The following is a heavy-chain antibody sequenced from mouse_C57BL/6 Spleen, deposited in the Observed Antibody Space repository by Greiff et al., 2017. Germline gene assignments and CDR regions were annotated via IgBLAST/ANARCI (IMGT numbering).Heavy chain of an antibody. CDR2: FYPGDGDT. Sequence: VQLQQSGPELVKPGASVKISCKASGYAFSSPWTNWVKLRPGKGLAWIGRFYPGDGDTHYNGKFKGKATLTADKSASTAYMQLSSLTSEDAAVYFCAGPGYAMDYWGRGTSGTDS. CDR1: GYAFSSPW. CDR3: AGPGYAMDY. J-gene: IGHJ4*01. V-gene: IGHV1-82*01.